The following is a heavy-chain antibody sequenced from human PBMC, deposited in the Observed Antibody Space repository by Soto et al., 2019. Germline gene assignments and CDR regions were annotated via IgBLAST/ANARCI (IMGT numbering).Heavy chain of an antibody. Sequence: SVKVPCKASGGTFSSYAISWVRQAPGQGLEWMGGIIPIFGTANYAQKFQGRVTITADESTSTAYMELSSLRSEDTAVYYCARDLPSTGWYDYWGQGTLVTVSS. D-gene: IGHD6-19*01. CDR2: IIPIFGTA. CDR1: GGTFSSYA. J-gene: IGHJ4*02. CDR3: ARDLPSTGWYDY. V-gene: IGHV1-69*13.